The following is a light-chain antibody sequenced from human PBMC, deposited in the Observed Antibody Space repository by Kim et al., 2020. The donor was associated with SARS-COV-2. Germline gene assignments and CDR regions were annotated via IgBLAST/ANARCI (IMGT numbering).Light chain of an antibody. CDR2: AAS. V-gene: IGKV1-39*01. CDR3: QQNHSTPWT. J-gene: IGKJ1*01. Sequence: ASVGDRVTSTCRTSQSISSYLNWYQQKPGKAPKFLIYAASNLQSGVPSRFSGSGSGTDFTLTITSLQPEDVATYYCQQNHSTPWTFGQGTKVDIK. CDR1: QSISSY.